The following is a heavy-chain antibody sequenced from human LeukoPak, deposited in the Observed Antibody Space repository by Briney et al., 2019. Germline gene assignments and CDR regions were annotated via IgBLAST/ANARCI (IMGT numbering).Heavy chain of an antibody. V-gene: IGHV3-30-3*01. D-gene: IGHD3-10*01. CDR2: ISYDGSNK. CDR1: GFTFSSYA. J-gene: IGHJ4*02. Sequence: PGGSLRPSCAASGFTFSSYAMHWVRQAPGKGLEWVAVISYDGSNKYYADSVKGRFTISRDNSKNTLYLQMNSLRAEDTAVYYCARDLGSGRSPYNYFDYWGQGTLVTVSP. CDR3: ARDLGSGRSPYNYFDY.